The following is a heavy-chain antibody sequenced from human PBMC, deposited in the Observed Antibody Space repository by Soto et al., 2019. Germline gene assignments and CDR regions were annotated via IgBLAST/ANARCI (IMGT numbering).Heavy chain of an antibody. CDR3: AGGGNSGSTGGFDP. V-gene: IGHV4-31*03. CDR1: GDSLSSGGHY. Sequence: QVQLQESGPGLVKPSQTLSLTCTVSGDSLSSGGHYWSWIRQHPGEGLEWIGYIYYSGTTYYSPSLTSRVAMSVDTSKNQFSLKLSSVTAADTAVYYCAGGGNSGSTGGFDPWGQGTLVTVSS. J-gene: IGHJ5*02. CDR2: IYYSGTT. D-gene: IGHD5-12*01.